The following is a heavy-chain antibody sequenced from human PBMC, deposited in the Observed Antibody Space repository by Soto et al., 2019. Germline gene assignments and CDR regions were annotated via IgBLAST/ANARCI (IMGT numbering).Heavy chain of an antibody. J-gene: IGHJ6*02. CDR2: ISYDGSNK. CDR3: AKEHMVRGSKFYYGMDV. V-gene: IGHV3-30*18. CDR1: GFTFSSYG. D-gene: IGHD3-10*01. Sequence: QVQLVESGGGVVQPGRSLRLSCAASGFTFSSYGMHWVRQAPGKGLEWVAVISYDGSNKYYADSVKGRFTISRDNSKNALYLQRNSLRVEDTVVYYCAKEHMVRGSKFYYGMDVWGQGTTVTVSS.